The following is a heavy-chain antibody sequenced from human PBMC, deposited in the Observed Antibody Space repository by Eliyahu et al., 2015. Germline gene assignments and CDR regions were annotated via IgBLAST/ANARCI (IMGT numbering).Heavy chain of an antibody. Sequence: EVQLVESGGGLIQPGGSLRLSCAASGFTVSSNYMSWVRQAPGKGLEWVSVIYSGGSTYYADSVKGRFTISRDNSKNTLYLQMNSLRAEDTAVYYCARVSLNSYYYDSKWGQGTLVTVSS. CDR1: GFTVSSNY. CDR3: ARVSLNSYYYDSK. J-gene: IGHJ4*02. V-gene: IGHV3-53*01. D-gene: IGHD3-22*01. CDR2: IYSGGST.